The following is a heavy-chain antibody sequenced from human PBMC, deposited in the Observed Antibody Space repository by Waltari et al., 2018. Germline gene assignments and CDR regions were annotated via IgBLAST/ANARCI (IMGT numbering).Heavy chain of an antibody. Sequence: VQLVQSGAEVRKAGESLKISCQVSGYTFKNWWIGWVRQMPGKGLEWMGIIYPGDSDARYSPSFEGQVTMSVDESTNTAYLQWSSLKASDSVMYYCARHYYYDNSGFPDSWGQGTLVTVAS. D-gene: IGHD3-22*01. V-gene: IGHV5-51*01. CDR3: ARHYYYDNSGFPDS. CDR2: IYPGDSDA. J-gene: IGHJ4*02. CDR1: GYTFKNWW.